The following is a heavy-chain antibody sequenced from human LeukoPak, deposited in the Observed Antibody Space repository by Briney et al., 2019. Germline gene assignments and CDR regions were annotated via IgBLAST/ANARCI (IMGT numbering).Heavy chain of an antibody. J-gene: IGHJ4*02. CDR3: ARGRDYYDLDY. CDR1: GGSISSYY. Sequence: SETLSLTCTVSGGSISSYYWSWIRQPPGRGLEWIGYIYYSGSTNYNPSLKSRVTISVDTSKNQFSLKLSSVTAADTAVYYCARGRDYYDLDYWGQGTLVTVSS. CDR2: IYYSGST. D-gene: IGHD3-22*01. V-gene: IGHV4-59*01.